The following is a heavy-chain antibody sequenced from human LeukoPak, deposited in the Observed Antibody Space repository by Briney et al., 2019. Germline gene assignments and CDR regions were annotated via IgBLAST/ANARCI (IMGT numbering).Heavy chain of an antibody. J-gene: IGHJ4*02. D-gene: IGHD5-18*01. Sequence: SETVSLTCTVSGGSISSYYWSWIRQPPGKGLEWIGYIYYSGSTNYNPSLKSRVTISVDTSKNQFSLKLSSVTAADTAVYYCARHGPSGTAMVIWGQGTLVTVSS. CDR3: ARHGPSGTAMVI. CDR1: GGSISSYY. CDR2: IYYSGST. V-gene: IGHV4-59*01.